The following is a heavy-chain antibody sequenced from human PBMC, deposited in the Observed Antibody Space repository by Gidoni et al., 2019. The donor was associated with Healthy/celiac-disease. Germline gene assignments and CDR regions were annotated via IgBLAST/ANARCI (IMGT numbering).Heavy chain of an antibody. CDR2: IWYDGSNK. CDR1: GCTFSSYG. Sequence: QVQLVESGGGVVQPGRSLRLSCAASGCTFSSYGMHWVRQAPGKGLEWVAVIWYDGSNKYYADSVKGRFTISRDNSKNTLYLQMNSLRAEDTAVYYCAREAPDGDYLGYWGQGTLVTVSS. V-gene: IGHV3-33*01. J-gene: IGHJ4*02. D-gene: IGHD2-8*01. CDR3: AREAPDGDYLGY.